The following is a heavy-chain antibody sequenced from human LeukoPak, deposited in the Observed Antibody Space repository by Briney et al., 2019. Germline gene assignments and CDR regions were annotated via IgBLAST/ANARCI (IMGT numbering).Heavy chain of an antibody. CDR3: ARWEGILAFDYYYYMDV. Sequence: ASVKVSCKASGYTFTSYGIRWVRQAPGQGLEWMGWISAYNGNTNYAQKLQGRVTMTTDTSTSTAYMELSRLGSDDTAVYYCARWEGILAFDYYYYMDVWGKGTTVTVSS. V-gene: IGHV1-18*01. CDR2: ISAYNGNT. J-gene: IGHJ6*03. CDR1: GYTFTSYG. D-gene: IGHD3-9*01.